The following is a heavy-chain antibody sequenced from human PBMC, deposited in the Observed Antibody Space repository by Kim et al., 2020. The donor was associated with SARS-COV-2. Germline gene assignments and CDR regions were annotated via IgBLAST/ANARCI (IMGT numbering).Heavy chain of an antibody. CDR3: ARENQYSSKMDY. CDR1: GYTFSSYG. CDR2: INLSTGNT. D-gene: IGHD6-13*01. V-gene: IGHV1-18*01. J-gene: IGHJ4*02. Sequence: ASVKVSCKPSGYTFSSYGLTWVRQAPGQGLEWMGWINLSTGNTRYAQKFQGRVTMTADTSTNTAYMDLRSLRSDDTAVYYCARENQYSSKMDYWGQGTLIIVAS.